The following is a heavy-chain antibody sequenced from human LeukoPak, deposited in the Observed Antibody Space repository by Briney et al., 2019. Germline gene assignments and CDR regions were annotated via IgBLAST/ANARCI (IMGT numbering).Heavy chain of an antibody. CDR1: GFTFSSYA. Sequence: GGSLRLSCATSGFTFSSYAMSWVRQAPGKGLEWVSAISGSGGSTYYADSVKGRFTISRDNSKNTLYLQMNSLRAEDTAVYYCARELAAGGTNPYYYYYGLDVWGQGTTVTVSS. V-gene: IGHV3-23*01. CDR2: ISGSGGST. CDR3: ARELAAGGTNPYYYYYGLDV. J-gene: IGHJ6*02. D-gene: IGHD6-13*01.